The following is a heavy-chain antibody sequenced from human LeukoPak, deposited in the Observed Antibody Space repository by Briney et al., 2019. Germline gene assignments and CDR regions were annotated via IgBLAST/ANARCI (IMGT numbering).Heavy chain of an antibody. CDR2: IKTDESEI. Sequence: GGSLRLPCAASGFTFSNYWMTWVRQAPGKGLEWVANIKTDESEIYYVDSVKGRFTISRDNAENSLYLQMNSLRVEDTAVYYCVRGMDVWGQGTTVTVSS. J-gene: IGHJ6*02. CDR1: GFTFSNYW. V-gene: IGHV3-7*01. CDR3: VRGMDV.